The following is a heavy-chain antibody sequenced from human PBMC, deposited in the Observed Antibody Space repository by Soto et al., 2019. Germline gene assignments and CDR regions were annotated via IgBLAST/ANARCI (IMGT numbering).Heavy chain of an antibody. J-gene: IGHJ6*02. CDR3: ARVPAANRYYYYGMDV. CDR2: TYYRSKWYN. D-gene: IGHD2-2*01. CDR1: GDSVSSNSAA. Sequence: SQTLSLTCAISGDSVSSNSAAWNWIRQSPSRGLEWLGRTYYRSKWYNDYAVSVKSRITINPDTSKNQFSLQLNSVTPEDTAVYYCARVPAANRYYYYGMDVWGQGTTVTVSS. V-gene: IGHV6-1*01.